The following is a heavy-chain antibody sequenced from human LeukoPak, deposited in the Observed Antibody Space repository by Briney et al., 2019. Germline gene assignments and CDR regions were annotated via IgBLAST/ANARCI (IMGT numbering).Heavy chain of an antibody. CDR1: GGSISSYY. CDR3: ARDRIYIAALDY. J-gene: IGHJ4*02. Sequence: SETLSLTCTVSGGSISSYYWSWIRQPPGKGLEWIGYIYTSGSTNYNPSLKSRVTISVDTSKNQFSLKLSSVTAADTAVYYCARDRIYIAALDYWGQGTLVTVSS. CDR2: IYTSGST. D-gene: IGHD6-13*01. V-gene: IGHV4-4*09.